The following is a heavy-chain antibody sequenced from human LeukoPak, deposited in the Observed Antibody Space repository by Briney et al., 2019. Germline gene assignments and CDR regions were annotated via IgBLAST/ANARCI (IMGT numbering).Heavy chain of an antibody. Sequence: GGSLRLSCAASGFTVSSNYMSWVRQAPGKGLEWVSVIYSGGNTNYADSVKGRFTISRDNSKNTLYLQMNSLRVEDTAVYYCARGGAPARYYFDYWGQGTLVTVSS. V-gene: IGHV3-66*01. CDR3: ARGGAPARYYFDY. CDR2: IYSGGNT. CDR1: GFTVSSNY. D-gene: IGHD1-26*01. J-gene: IGHJ4*02.